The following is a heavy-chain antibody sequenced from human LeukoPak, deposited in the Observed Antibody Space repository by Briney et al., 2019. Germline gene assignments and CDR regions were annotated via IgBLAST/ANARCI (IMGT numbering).Heavy chain of an antibody. CDR1: GFTFTNYV. Sequence: GGSLRLSCAASGFTFTNYVMGWVRQAPGKGLDWVAGIGGSGKNIYYADSVKGRFTIFRDNSKNTLYLQMNSLRAEDTAVYYCAKDRGYFEVFEYWGQETLVTVSS. CDR2: IGGSGKNI. V-gene: IGHV3-23*01. J-gene: IGHJ4*02. D-gene: IGHD3-9*01. CDR3: AKDRGYFEVFEY.